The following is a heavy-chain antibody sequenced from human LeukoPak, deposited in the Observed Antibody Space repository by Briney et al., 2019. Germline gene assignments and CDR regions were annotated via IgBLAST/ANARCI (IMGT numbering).Heavy chain of an antibody. CDR3: AREFTSAYSGSSRGL. Sequence: PGGSLRLSCAASGFTFRNYLMNWVRQAPGKGLEWVSFISSTGGTIYYADSVKGRFTISRDNVENSLYLRMDSLRGEDTAVYYCAREFTSAYSGSSRGLWGQGTLVTVSS. CDR1: GFTFRNYL. V-gene: IGHV3-21*01. CDR2: ISSTGGTI. J-gene: IGHJ4*02. D-gene: IGHD1-26*01.